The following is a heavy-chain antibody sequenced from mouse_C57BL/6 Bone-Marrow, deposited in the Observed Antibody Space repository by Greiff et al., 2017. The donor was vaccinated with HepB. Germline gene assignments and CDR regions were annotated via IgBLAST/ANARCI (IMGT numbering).Heavy chain of an antibody. V-gene: IGHV5-6*01. J-gene: IGHJ1*03. CDR2: ISSGGSYT. Sequence: EVKLQESGGDLVKPGGSLKLSCAASGFTFSSYGMSWVRQTPDKRLEWVATISSGGSYTYYPDSVKGRFTISRDNAKNTLYLQMSSLKSEDTAMYYCARDYYGSSYGRYFDVWGTGTTVTVSS. D-gene: IGHD1-1*01. CDR3: ARDYYGSSYGRYFDV. CDR1: GFTFSSYG.